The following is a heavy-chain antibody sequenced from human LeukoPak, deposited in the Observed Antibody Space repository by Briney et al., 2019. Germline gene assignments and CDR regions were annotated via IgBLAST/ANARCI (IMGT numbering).Heavy chain of an antibody. CDR2: ISYDGSNK. D-gene: IGHD6-19*01. Sequence: PGRSLRLSCAASGFTFSSYGMHWVRQAPGKGLEWVAVISYDGSNKYYADSVKGRFTISRDKSKNTLYLQMNSLRAEDTAVYYCAKDEGLDSSGWYGGEGGAADYWGQGTLVTVSS. CDR1: GFTFSSYG. CDR3: AKDEGLDSSGWYGGEGGAADY. J-gene: IGHJ4*02. V-gene: IGHV3-30*18.